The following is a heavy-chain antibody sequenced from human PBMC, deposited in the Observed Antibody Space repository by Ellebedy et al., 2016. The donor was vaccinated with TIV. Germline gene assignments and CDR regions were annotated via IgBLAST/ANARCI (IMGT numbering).Heavy chain of an antibody. V-gene: IGHV7-4-1*02. J-gene: IGHJ2*01. CDR2: INTNTGNT. CDR3: ARAAAAGFFWYFDL. CDR1: GYTFTSYA. D-gene: IGHD6-13*01. Sequence: AASVKVSCKASGYTFTSYAMNWVRQAPGQGLEWMGWINTNTGNTTYAQGFTGRFVFSLDTSVSTAYLQISSLKAEDTAVYYCARAAAAGFFWYFDLWGRGTLVTVSS.